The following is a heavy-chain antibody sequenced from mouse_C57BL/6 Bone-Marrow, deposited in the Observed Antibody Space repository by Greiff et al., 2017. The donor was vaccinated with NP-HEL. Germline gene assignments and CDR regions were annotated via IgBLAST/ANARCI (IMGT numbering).Heavy chain of an antibody. V-gene: IGHV14-4*01. CDR1: GFNIKDDY. J-gene: IGHJ2*01. CDR2: IDPENGDT. Sequence: EVQRVESGAELVRPGASVKLSCTASGFNIKDDYMHWVKQRPEQGLEWIGWIDPENGDTEYASKFQGKATITADTSSNTAYLQLSSLTSEDTAVYYCTTRANYFDYWGQGTTLTVSS. CDR3: TTRANYFDY.